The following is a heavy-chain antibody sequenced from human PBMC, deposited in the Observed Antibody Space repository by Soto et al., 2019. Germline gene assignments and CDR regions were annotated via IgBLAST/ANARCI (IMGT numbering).Heavy chain of an antibody. Sequence: QVQLVQSGAEVKKPGSSVKVSCKASGGTFSSYAISWVRQAPGQGLEWMGGIIPIFGTANYAQKFQGRVTITADKSTSTAYMELSSLRSEDTAVYYCARDHLDFWSGYDVGGWFDPWGQGTLVTVSS. D-gene: IGHD3-3*01. J-gene: IGHJ5*02. V-gene: IGHV1-69*06. CDR3: ARDHLDFWSGYDVGGWFDP. CDR1: GGTFSSYA. CDR2: IIPIFGTA.